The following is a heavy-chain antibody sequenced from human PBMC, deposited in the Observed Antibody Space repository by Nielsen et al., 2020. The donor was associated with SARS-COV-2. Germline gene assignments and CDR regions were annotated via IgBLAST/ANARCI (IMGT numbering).Heavy chain of an antibody. V-gene: IGHV3-7*01. J-gene: IGHJ6*02. CDR1: GFTFSSYW. CDR2: IKQDGSEK. CDR3: ARDWAARGGYYYGMDV. Sequence: GGSLRLSCAASGFTFSSYWMSWVRQAPGKGLEWVANIKQDGSEKYYVDSVKGRFTISRDNSKNTLYLQMNSLRAEDTAVYYCARDWAARGGYYYGMDVWGQGTTVTVSS. D-gene: IGHD6-6*01.